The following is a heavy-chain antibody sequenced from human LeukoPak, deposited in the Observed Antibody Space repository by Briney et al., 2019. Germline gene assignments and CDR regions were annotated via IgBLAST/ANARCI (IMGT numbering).Heavy chain of an antibody. CDR1: GFTFDEYA. D-gene: IGHD3-9*01. CDR3: AREIWATGIGWFDP. V-gene: IGHV3-9*01. CDR2: ISWNSGSK. J-gene: IGHJ5*02. Sequence: GGSLRLSCAASGFTFDEYAMHWVRQAPGKGLEWVSGISWNSGSKGYAGSVKGRFTIARDDSKNTLSLQMNNLRADDTAVYYCAREIWATGIGWFDPWGQGTLVTVSS.